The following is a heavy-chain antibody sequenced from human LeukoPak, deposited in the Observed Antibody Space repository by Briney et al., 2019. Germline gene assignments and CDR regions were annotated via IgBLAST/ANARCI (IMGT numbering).Heavy chain of an antibody. J-gene: IGHJ5*01. Sequence: PGGSLRLSCAASGFSFSSCAMSWVRQAPGKGLEWVSGISYSGGSTYSADSVKGRFTISRDNSKNTLFLQMNSLRADDTAIYYCARAVTYFYGSVTYDWFESWGQGTLVTVSS. V-gene: IGHV3-23*01. CDR1: GFSFSSCA. CDR3: ARAVTYFYGSVTYDWFES. CDR2: ISYSGGST. D-gene: IGHD3-10*01.